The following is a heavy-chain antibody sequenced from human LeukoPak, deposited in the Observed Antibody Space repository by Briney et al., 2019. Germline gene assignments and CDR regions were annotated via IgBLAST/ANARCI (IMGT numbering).Heavy chain of an antibody. Sequence: PGGSLRLSCAASGFTFSNYWMHWVRQAPGKGLVWVSRINSDGSSTSYADSVKGRFTISRDNAKNTLYLQMNSLRVEDTAVYYCARVSSGSYFGYYYYYMDVWGKGTTVTVSS. D-gene: IGHD1-26*01. J-gene: IGHJ6*03. CDR3: ARVSSGSYFGYYYYYMDV. V-gene: IGHV3-74*01. CDR1: GFTFSNYW. CDR2: INSDGSST.